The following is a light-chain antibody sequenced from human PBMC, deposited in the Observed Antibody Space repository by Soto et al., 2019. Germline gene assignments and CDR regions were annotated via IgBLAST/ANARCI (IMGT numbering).Light chain of an antibody. V-gene: IGLV6-57*02. CDR3: HSFDSTNQGV. J-gene: IGLJ1*01. Sequence: NFMLTQPHSVSASPGKTLTISCTGSGGNIASNYVQWYQQRPGSAPTTVIFHDDQRPSGVPDRFSGSIDSSSNSAYLTISRLRPADEADYYCHSFDSTNQGVVGTGTKVTVL. CDR1: GGNIASNY. CDR2: HDD.